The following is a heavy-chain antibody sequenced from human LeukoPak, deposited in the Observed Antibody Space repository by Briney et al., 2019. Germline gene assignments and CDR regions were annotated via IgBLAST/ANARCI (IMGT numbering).Heavy chain of an antibody. CDR2: IDGSGTNT. D-gene: IGHD1-14*01. Sequence: GGSLRLSCAGSGFTFSSYGMSWVRQAPGKGLEWVSAIDGSGTNTLYADSVEGRFTISRDNSKNTAYLQMNSLRAEDMAIYYCAKRPARPKPFDCWGQGTLVTVSS. CDR3: AKRPARPKPFDC. J-gene: IGHJ4*02. CDR1: GFTFSSYG. V-gene: IGHV3-23*01.